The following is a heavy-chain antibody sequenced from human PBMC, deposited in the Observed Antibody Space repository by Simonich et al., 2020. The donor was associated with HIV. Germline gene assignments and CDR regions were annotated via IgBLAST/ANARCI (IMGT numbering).Heavy chain of an antibody. D-gene: IGHD1-26*01. CDR2: IYYNGST. Sequence: QVQLQESGPGLVKPSETLSLTCTVSGGSISSYYWSWIRQPPGKGLEWIGYIYYNGSTNYNPSLKSRVTISVDTSKNQFSLKLSSVTAADTAVYYCARTTVELNYYYYYMDVWGKGTTVTVSS. V-gene: IGHV4-59*08. CDR1: GGSISSYY. CDR3: ARTTVELNYYYYYMDV. J-gene: IGHJ6*03.